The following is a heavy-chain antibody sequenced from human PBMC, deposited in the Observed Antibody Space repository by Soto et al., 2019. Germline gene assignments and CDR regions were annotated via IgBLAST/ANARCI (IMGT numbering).Heavy chain of an antibody. CDR1: GFTFNTYA. J-gene: IGHJ6*02. CDR2: IWYDGNNK. V-gene: IGHV3-33*01. Sequence: VQLVESGGGVVQPGTSLRLSCAASGFTFNTYAMHWVRQAPGKGLEWVAIIWYDGNNKYYADSVKGRFTISRDNSKNTVYLQMNSLRAEDTAVYYCDRRYYYDSSGYPYGMDVWCQGTTVTVSS. D-gene: IGHD3-22*01. CDR3: DRRYYYDSSGYPYGMDV.